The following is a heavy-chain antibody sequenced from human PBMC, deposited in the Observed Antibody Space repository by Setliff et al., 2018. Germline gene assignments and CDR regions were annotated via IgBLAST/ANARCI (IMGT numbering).Heavy chain of an antibody. Sequence: SETLSLTCTVSGDSISSGSYHWSWIRKPAGKGLEWIGRIHPSGSTNYNPSLKSRVTISVDTSKNQFSLKVSSVTAADTAVYYCAKNPLTMPRGFFEYWGRGTLVTVSS. V-gene: IGHV4-61*02. J-gene: IGHJ4*02. CDR2: IHPSGST. CDR3: AKNPLTMPRGFFEY. D-gene: IGHD3-3*01. CDR1: GDSISSGSYH.